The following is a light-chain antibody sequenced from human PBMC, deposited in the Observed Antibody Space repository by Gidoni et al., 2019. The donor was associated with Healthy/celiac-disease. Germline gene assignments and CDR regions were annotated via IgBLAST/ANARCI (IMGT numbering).Light chain of an antibody. CDR2: SNN. CDR3: AAWDDSLSVV. CDR1: SSNIGSKY. J-gene: IGLJ2*01. Sequence: QSVLTQPPSASGTPGQRVTSSCSGSSSNIGSKYVYWYQQLPGTAPKLLIYSNNQRPSGVPDRFSCSKSGTSASLAISGLRSEDEADYYCAAWDDSLSVVFGGGTKLTVL. V-gene: IGLV1-47*02.